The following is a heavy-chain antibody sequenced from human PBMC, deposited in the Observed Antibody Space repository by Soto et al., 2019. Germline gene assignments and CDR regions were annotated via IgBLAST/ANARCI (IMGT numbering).Heavy chain of an antibody. J-gene: IGHJ4*02. CDR3: AKLGAVAGTHGDY. D-gene: IGHD6-19*01. V-gene: IGHV3-30*18. Sequence: QVQLVESGGGVVQPGRSLRLSCAASGFTFSSYGMHWVRQAPGKGLEWVAVISYDGSNKYYADSVKCRFTISRENSKNTLHLQMNSLRAEDTAVYYCAKLGAVAGTHGDYWGQGTLVTVSS. CDR2: ISYDGSNK. CDR1: GFTFSSYG.